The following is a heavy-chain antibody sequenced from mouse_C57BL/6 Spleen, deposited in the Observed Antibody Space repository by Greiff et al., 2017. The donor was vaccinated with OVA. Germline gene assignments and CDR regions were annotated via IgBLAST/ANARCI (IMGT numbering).Heavy chain of an antibody. CDR3: ARETAQAWLFAY. V-gene: IGHV1-55*01. Sequence: QVQLKQPGAELVKPGASVKMSCKASGYTFTSYWITWVKQRPGQGLEWIGDIYPGSGSTNYNEKFKSKATLTVDTSSSTAYMQLSSLTSEDSAVYYCARETAQAWLFAYWGQGTLVTVSA. J-gene: IGHJ3*01. CDR1: GYTFTSYW. CDR2: IYPGSGST. D-gene: IGHD3-2*02.